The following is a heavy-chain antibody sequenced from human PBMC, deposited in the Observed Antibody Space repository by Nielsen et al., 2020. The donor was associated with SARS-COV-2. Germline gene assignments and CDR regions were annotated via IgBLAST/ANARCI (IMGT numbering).Heavy chain of an antibody. CDR3: ILEWLIFESEYFQH. V-gene: IGHV1-46*01. CDR2: INPSGGST. Sequence: ASVKVSCKASGYTFTSYYMHWVRQAPGQGLEWMGIINPSGGSTSCAQKFQGRVTMTRDTSTSTVYMELSSLRSEDTAVYYCILEWLIFESEYFQHWGQGTLVTVSS. CDR1: GYTFTSYY. D-gene: IGHD3-3*01. J-gene: IGHJ1*01.